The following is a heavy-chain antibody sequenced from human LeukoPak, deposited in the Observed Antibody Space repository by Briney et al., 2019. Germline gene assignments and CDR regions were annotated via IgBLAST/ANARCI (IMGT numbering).Heavy chain of an antibody. V-gene: IGHV3-30-3*01. J-gene: IGHJ4*02. D-gene: IGHD3-10*01. CDR3: AREGYYGSGSPPSLYFDY. CDR2: TSSDLNVK. CDR1: GFTFRNYV. Sequence: GGSLRLSCAASGFTFRNYVIHWARQAPGKGLEWVAVTSSDLNVKLYADSVKGRFTISRDNSRSTLYLQMNSLRPEDTAIYYCAREGYYGSGSPPSLYFDYWGQGTLVTVSS.